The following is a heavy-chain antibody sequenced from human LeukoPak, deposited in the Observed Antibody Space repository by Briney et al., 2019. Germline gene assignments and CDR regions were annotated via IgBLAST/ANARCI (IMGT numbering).Heavy chain of an antibody. CDR2: IWYDGSNK. V-gene: IGHV3-33*01. Sequence: GGSLRLSCAASGFTFSSYGMHWVRQAPGKGLEWVAVIWYDGSNKYYADSVKGRFTISRDNSKNTLDLPMNSLRAEDTAVYYCARDRSYDFWSGYSTPDYWGQGTLVTVSS. J-gene: IGHJ4*02. CDR1: GFTFSSYG. CDR3: ARDRSYDFWSGYSTPDY. D-gene: IGHD3-3*01.